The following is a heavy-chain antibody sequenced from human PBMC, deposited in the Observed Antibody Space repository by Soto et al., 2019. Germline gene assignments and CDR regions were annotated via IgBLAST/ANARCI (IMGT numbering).Heavy chain of an antibody. CDR1: GVTFSNVW. V-gene: IGHV3-15*07. Sequence: EVQLVESGGGLVKPGGSLRLSCAGSGVTFSNVWMNWVRQAPGKGLEWVGRIKSETDGGPIDYAAPVKGRFTISRDDSNNTMYLQMNSLKTEDTATYYCTPLALKYNSDWYPLSDWGQGPRVTVSS. CDR2: IKSETDGGPI. J-gene: IGHJ4*02. CDR3: TPLALKYNSDWYPLSD. D-gene: IGHD6-19*01.